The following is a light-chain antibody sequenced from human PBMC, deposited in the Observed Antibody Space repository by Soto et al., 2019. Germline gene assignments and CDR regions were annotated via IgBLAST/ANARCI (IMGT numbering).Light chain of an antibody. J-gene: IGKJ2*01. CDR3: QQYNSYSYT. V-gene: IGKV1-5*03. CDR1: QSISSW. CDR2: KAS. Sequence: DIQMTQSPSILSASVGDRVTITCRASQSISSWLAWYQQKPGKAPKLLIYKASTLESGVPSRFSGSGSGTEFTLAISSLQPDDFATYYCQQYNSYSYTFGQGTKVDIK.